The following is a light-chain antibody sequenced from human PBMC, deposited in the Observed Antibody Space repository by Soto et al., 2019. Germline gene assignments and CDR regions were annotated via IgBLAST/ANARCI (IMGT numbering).Light chain of an antibody. CDR3: QHYKSYSYT. CDR2: DAS. Sequence: DIQMTQSPSTLSASVGDRVTITCRASQSINNWLAWYQQKPGKAPKLLIYDASTLDIGVPSRFSGSGFGTEFSLSISSLQPDDFAPFYCQHYKSYSYTFGQGTKLEVK. V-gene: IGKV1-5*01. J-gene: IGKJ2*01. CDR1: QSINNW.